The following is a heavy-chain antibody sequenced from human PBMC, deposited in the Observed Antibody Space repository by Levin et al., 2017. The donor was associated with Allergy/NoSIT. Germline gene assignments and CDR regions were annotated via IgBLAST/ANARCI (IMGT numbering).Heavy chain of an antibody. Sequence: GGSLRLSCAASGFTFSFYAIYWVRQAPGKGLEWVAIISYDGNNKYYADSVKGRFTISRDNSKNTLYLQMNSLRAEDTAVYYCARDLHSYGFQGAIDYWGQGTLVIVSS. D-gene: IGHD5-18*01. CDR2: ISYDGNNK. CDR1: GFTFSFYA. J-gene: IGHJ4*02. CDR3: ARDLHSYGFQGAIDY. V-gene: IGHV3-30-3*01.